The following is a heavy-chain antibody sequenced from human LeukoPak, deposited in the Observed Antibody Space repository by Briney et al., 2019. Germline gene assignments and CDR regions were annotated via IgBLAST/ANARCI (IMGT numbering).Heavy chain of an antibody. CDR3: AKNYYDSSGLFDY. Sequence: GGSLRLSCAASGFTFSSYSMNWVRQAPGKGLEWVSYISSSSTIYYADSVKGRFTISRDNAKNSLHLQMNSLRAEDTAVYYCAKNYYDSSGLFDYWGQGTLVIVSS. J-gene: IGHJ4*02. V-gene: IGHV3-48*04. CDR2: ISSSSTI. D-gene: IGHD3-22*01. CDR1: GFTFSSYS.